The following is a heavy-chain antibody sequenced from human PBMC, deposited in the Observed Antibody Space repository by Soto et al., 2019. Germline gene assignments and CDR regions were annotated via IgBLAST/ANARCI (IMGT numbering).Heavy chain of an antibody. V-gene: IGHV4-31*03. CDR1: GGSIRRRGYY. CDR2: FYYSGVT. J-gene: IGHJ5*02. Sequence: SETLSLTCTVSGGSIRRRGYYWSWIRHRPGEGLQWIGFFYYSGVTDYNPSLRSRTVISADTSTNQVFLQLSSVTAADTAVYYCASSGAREGDWLDPWGQGTQVTVSS. D-gene: IGHD3-16*01. CDR3: ASSGAREGDWLDP.